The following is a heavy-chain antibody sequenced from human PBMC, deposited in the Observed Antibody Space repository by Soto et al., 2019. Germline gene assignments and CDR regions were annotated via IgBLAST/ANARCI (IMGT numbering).Heavy chain of an antibody. CDR2: IYPGDSDT. J-gene: IGHJ6*02. D-gene: IGHD3-3*01. CDR3: ARRGSYYNFWSGYNGMDV. CDR1: GYSFTSYW. V-gene: IGHV5-51*01. Sequence: PGESLKISCKGSGYSFTSYWIGWVRQMPGKGLEWMGIIYPGDSDTRYSPSFQGQVTISADKSISTAYLQWSSLKASDTAMYYCARRGSYYNFWSGYNGMDVWGQGTTVTVSS.